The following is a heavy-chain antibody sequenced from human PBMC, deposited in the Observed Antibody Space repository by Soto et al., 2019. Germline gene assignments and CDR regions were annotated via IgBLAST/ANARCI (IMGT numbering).Heavy chain of an antibody. D-gene: IGHD2-2*01. CDR3: APPKQLSMGYYYVMAV. CDR2: IDPSDSYT. V-gene: IGHV5-10-1*01. Sequence: GESLKISCKGSGYSFTSYWISWVRQMPGKGLEWMGRIDPSDSYTNYSPSFQSHVTISADKSISTAYLQWSSLEASDTAMYYCAPPKQLSMGYYYVMAVWGQGTTVTVSS. J-gene: IGHJ6*02. CDR1: GYSFTSYW.